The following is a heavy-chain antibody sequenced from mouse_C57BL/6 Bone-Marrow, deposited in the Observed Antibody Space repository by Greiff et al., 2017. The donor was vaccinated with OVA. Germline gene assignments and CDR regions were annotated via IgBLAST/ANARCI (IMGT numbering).Heavy chain of an antibody. Sequence: QVQLQQSGAELVKPGASVKISCKASGYAFSSYWMNWVKQRPGKGLEWIGQIYPGDGDTNYNGKFKGKATLTVDKSSSTAYMELNSLTSEDSAVYYCARGDAYYAMDYWGQGTSVTVSS. CDR2: IYPGDGDT. D-gene: IGHD6-5*01. CDR1: GYAFSSYW. V-gene: IGHV1-80*01. CDR3: ARGDAYYAMDY. J-gene: IGHJ4*01.